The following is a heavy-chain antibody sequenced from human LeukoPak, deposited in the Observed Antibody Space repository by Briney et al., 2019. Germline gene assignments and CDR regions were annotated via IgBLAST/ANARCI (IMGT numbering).Heavy chain of an antibody. Sequence: ASVKVSCKASGYTFTSYGISWVRQAPGQGLEWMGWISAYNGNTNYAQKLQGRVTMTTDTSTSTAYMELRSLRSDDTAVYYCAREVGSTRGFALVDYWGQGTLVTVSS. D-gene: IGHD1-26*01. V-gene: IGHV1-18*01. CDR3: AREVGSTRGFALVDY. J-gene: IGHJ4*02. CDR2: ISAYNGNT. CDR1: GYTFTSYG.